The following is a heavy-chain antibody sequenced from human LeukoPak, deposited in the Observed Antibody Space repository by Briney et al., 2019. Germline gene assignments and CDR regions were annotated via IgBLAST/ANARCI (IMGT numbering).Heavy chain of an antibody. CDR3: AKVGARGCSSSTCFIY. Sequence: PGGSLRLSCAASGFTFITYAMSWVRQAPGKGLEWVSAISGSGDTTYYADSVKGRFTISRDNSKNTLYLQMNSLRPEDTAVYYCAKVGARGCSSSTCFIYWGQGTLVTVSS. CDR2: ISGSGDTT. CDR1: GFTFITYA. D-gene: IGHD2-2*01. V-gene: IGHV3-23*01. J-gene: IGHJ4*02.